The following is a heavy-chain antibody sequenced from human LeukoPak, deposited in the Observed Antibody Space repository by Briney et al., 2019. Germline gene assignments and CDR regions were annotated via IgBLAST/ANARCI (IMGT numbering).Heavy chain of an antibody. V-gene: IGHV4-38-2*02. J-gene: IGHJ5*02. Sequence: SETLSLTCTVSGYSISSGYYWGWIRQPPGKGLEWIGSIYHSGSTYYNPSLKSRVTISVDTSKNQFSLKLSSVTAADTAVYYCARDSGTTGEVKFDPWGQGTLVTVSS. CDR1: GYSISSGYY. CDR2: IYHSGST. CDR3: ARDSGTTGEVKFDP. D-gene: IGHD3-10*01.